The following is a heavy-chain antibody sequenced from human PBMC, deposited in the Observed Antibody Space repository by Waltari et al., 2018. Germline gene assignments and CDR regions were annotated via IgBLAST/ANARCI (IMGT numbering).Heavy chain of an antibody. Sequence: EVQLVESGGGLVQPGRSLRLSCTASGFTFGDYAMSWVRQAPGKGLEWVGCIRSKAYGGTTEYAASVKGRFTISRDDSKSIAYLQMNSLKTEDTAVYYCTSCDYNTIYYYYGMDVWGQGTTVTVSS. J-gene: IGHJ6*02. V-gene: IGHV3-49*04. CDR3: TSCDYNTIYYYYGMDV. CDR1: GFTFGDYA. D-gene: IGHD4-17*01. CDR2: IRSKAYGGTT.